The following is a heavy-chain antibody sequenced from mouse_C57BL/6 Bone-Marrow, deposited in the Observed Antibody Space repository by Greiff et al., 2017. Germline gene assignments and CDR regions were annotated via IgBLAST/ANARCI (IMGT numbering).Heavy chain of an antibody. CDR1: GYTFTDHT. CDR3: ERAPLLWLRTLGFDV. J-gene: IGHJ1*03. D-gene: IGHD2-2*01. V-gene: IGHV1-78*01. Sequence: VQLQQSDAELVKPGASVKISCKVSGYTFTDHTIHWMKQRPEQGLEWIGYIYPRDGSTKYNEKFKGKATLTADKSSSTAYMQLNSLTSEDSAVYFCERAPLLWLRTLGFDVWGTGTTVTVSS. CDR2: IYPRDGST.